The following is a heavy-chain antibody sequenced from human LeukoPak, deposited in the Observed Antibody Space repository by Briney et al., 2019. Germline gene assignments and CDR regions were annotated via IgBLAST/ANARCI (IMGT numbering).Heavy chain of an antibody. D-gene: IGHD6-13*01. J-gene: IGHJ1*01. Sequence: SETLSLTCTVSGGSISSYYWSWIRQPAGEGLEWIWRIYTSGSTNYNPSLKSRVTISVDKSKNQFSLKLSSVTAADTAVYYCAREGIAASRYFQHWGQGTLVTVSS. CDR3: AREGIAASRYFQH. CDR1: GGSISSYY. CDR2: IYTSGST. V-gene: IGHV4-4*07.